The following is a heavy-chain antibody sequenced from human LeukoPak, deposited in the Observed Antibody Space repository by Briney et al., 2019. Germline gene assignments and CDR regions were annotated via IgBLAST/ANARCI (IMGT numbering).Heavy chain of an antibody. CDR3: ARISSWYFLYYYYYYMDV. V-gene: IGHV4-34*01. CDR2: INHSGST. D-gene: IGHD6-13*01. CDR1: GGSFSGYY. Sequence: SETLSLTCAVYGGSFSGYYWSWIRQPPGKGLEWIGEINHSGSTNYNPSLKSRVTISVDTSKNQFSLKLSSVTAADTAVYYCARISSWYFLYYYYYYMDVWGKGTTVTVSS. J-gene: IGHJ6*03.